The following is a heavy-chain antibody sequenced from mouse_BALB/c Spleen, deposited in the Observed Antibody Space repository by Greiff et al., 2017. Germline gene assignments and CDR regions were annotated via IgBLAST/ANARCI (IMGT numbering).Heavy chain of an antibody. V-gene: IGHV3-6*02. CDR2: ISYDGSN. CDR3: ASGYGESWFAY. D-gene: IGHD1-2*01. J-gene: IGHJ3*01. Sequence: EVKLQESGPGLVKPSQSLSLTCSVTGYSITSGYYWNWIRQFPGNKLEWMGYISYDGSNNYNPSLKNRISITRDTSKNQFFLKLNSVTTEDTATYYCASGYGESWFAYWGQGTLVTVSA. CDR1: GYSITSGYY.